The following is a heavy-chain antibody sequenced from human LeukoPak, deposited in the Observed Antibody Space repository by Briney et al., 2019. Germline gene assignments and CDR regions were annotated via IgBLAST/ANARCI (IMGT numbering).Heavy chain of an antibody. CDR2: IDASGSDT. D-gene: IGHD1-14*01. CDR3: ADYRKPQGLDY. V-gene: IGHV3-23*01. Sequence: GGALRLSCEVSEFPFSIYAMAWVRQAPGQGLEGVSAIDASGSDTYYTDSVKGRFTISRDNSKNTVYLQMNSLRVEDTAVYYCADYRKPQGLDYWGQGTLVPVSS. CDR1: EFPFSIYA. J-gene: IGHJ4*02.